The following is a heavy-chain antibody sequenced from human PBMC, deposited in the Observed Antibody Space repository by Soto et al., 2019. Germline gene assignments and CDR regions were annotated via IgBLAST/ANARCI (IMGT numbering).Heavy chain of an antibody. CDR3: ARDLSDYGDYFYYYGMDV. V-gene: IGHV3-48*02. CDR1: GFTFSSYS. J-gene: IGHJ6*02. D-gene: IGHD4-17*01. CDR2: ISSSSSTI. Sequence: PVGSLRLSCAASGFTFSSYSMNWVRQAPGKGLEWVSYISSSSSTIYYADSVKGRFTISRDNAKNSLYLQMNSLRDEDTAVYYCARDLSDYGDYFYYYGMDVWGQGTTVTVSS.